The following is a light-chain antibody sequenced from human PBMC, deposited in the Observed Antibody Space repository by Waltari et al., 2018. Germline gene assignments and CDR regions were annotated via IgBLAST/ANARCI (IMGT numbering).Light chain of an antibody. CDR3: QQRSNFIT. V-gene: IGKV3-11*01. Sequence: EIVLTQSPATLSLSPGERATLSCRASQSVSSYLAWYQQKPGQAPRLLIYDASNRATGIPARFSGSGSGTDFTLTISNLEPEDFAVYYCQQRSNFITFGQGTRLEIK. J-gene: IGKJ5*01. CDR2: DAS. CDR1: QSVSSY.